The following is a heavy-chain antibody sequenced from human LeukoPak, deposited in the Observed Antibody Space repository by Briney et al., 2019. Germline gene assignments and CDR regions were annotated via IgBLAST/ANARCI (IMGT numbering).Heavy chain of an antibody. V-gene: IGHV3-21*01. J-gene: IGHJ4*02. CDR1: RFTFSSYS. CDR2: ISSSSSYI. Sequence: GGSLRLSCAASRFTFSSYSMNWVRQAPGKGLEWVSSISSSSSYIYYADSVKGRFTISRDNAKNSLYLQMNSLRAEDTAVYYCARGPPNWGYDYWGQGTLVTVSS. CDR3: ARGPPNWGYDY. D-gene: IGHD7-27*01.